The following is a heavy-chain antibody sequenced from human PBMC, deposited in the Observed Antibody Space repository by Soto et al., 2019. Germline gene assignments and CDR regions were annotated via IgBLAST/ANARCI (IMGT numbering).Heavy chain of an antibody. CDR1: GFTFSSYG. CDR3: ARYNGAPLDGFDL. J-gene: IGHJ3*01. D-gene: IGHD1-1*01. V-gene: IGHV3-33*01. CDR2: VSFDGSVQ. Sequence: QEQMVESGGGMVQPGKSLRLSCEATGFTFSSYGMHWVRQAPGKGLEWVAVVSFDGSVQYYADFVKGRLTISRDNSKNTVYLQMESLRAEDTAVYYCARYNGAPLDGFDLWGQGTVVTVSS.